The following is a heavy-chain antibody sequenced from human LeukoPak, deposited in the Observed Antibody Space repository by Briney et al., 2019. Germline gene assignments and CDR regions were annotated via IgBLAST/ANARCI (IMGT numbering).Heavy chain of an antibody. J-gene: IGHJ4*02. V-gene: IGHV3-48*03. D-gene: IGHD2-15*01. CDR1: GFTFSSYE. CDR3: ASAIVVVVAAPGLYYYDY. Sequence: SGGSLRLSCAASGFTFSSYEMNWVRQAPGKGLESVSYISSSGSTIYYADSVKGRFTISRDNAKNSLYLQMNSLRAEDTAVYYCASAIVVVVAAPGLYYYDYWGQGTLVTVSS. CDR2: ISSSGSTI.